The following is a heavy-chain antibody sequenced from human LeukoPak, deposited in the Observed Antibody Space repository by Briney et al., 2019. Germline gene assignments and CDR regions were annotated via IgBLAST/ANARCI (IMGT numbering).Heavy chain of an antibody. D-gene: IGHD6-19*01. J-gene: IGHJ4*02. CDR1: GFTFSSYG. CDR2: IWYDGSNK. CDR3: AKDRSSGWYNLGFFDY. Sequence: PGRSLRLSCAASGFTFSSYGMHWVRQAPGKGLEWVAVIWYDGSNKYYADSVKGRFTISRDNSKNTLYLQMNSLRAEDTAVYYCAKDRSSGWYNLGFFDYWGQGTLVTVSS. V-gene: IGHV3-33*06.